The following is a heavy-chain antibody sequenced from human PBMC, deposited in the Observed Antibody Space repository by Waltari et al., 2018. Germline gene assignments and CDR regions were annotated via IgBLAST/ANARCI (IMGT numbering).Heavy chain of an antibody. Sequence: QVQLQESGPRLVKPSETLSLTCPVSGASINNFYWSWIRPSPGRGLEWLGYMSFTGSANYSPSLMNRVSISIDASKNQFSLKLTSVTAADTAVFFCASHRLGYCSGDNCYPSAPYVDNWGPGVLVTVSS. D-gene: IGHD2-15*01. CDR1: GASINNFY. CDR2: MSFTGSA. CDR3: ASHRLGYCSGDNCYPSAPYVDN. J-gene: IGHJ4*02. V-gene: IGHV4-59*01.